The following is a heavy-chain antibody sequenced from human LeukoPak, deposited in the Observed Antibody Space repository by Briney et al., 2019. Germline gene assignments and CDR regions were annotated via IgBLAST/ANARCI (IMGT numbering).Heavy chain of an antibody. V-gene: IGHV3-23*01. CDR3: AKDRFASGVKPHFDS. J-gene: IGHJ4*02. CDR1: GFIFSSYA. Sequence: TGGSLRLSCAASGFIFSSYAMSWVRQAPGKGLEGVAGISSSVTGANYADSVKGRFTISRDNSENTLFLQMDSLRADDTAVYYCAKDRFASGVKPHFDSWGQGTLVTVSS. CDR2: ISSSVTGA. D-gene: IGHD4-23*01.